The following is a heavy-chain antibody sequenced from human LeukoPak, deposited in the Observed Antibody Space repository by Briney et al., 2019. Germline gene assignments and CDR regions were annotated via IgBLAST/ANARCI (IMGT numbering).Heavy chain of an antibody. CDR2: ISGSGGST. CDR3: ANNLGGWYITPRDAFDV. CDR1: GFTFSSYA. V-gene: IGHV3-23*01. Sequence: GGSLRLSCAASGFTFSSYAMSWVRQAPGKGLEWVSAISGSGGSTYYADSVKGRFTISRDNSKNTLYLQMNSLRAEDTAVYYCANNLGGWYITPRDAFDVWGQWTMVTVSS. D-gene: IGHD6-19*01. J-gene: IGHJ3*01.